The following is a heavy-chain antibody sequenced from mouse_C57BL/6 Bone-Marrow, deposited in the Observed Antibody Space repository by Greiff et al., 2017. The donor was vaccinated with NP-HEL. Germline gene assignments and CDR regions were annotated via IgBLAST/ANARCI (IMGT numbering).Heavy chain of an antibody. D-gene: IGHD2-4*01. CDR2: ISDGGSYT. V-gene: IGHV5-4*01. J-gene: IGHJ3*01. Sequence: DVHLVESGGGLVKPGGSLKLSCAASGFTFSSYAMSWVRQTPEKRLEWVATISDGGSYTYYPDNVKGRFTISRDNAKNNLYLQMSHLKSEDTAMYYCAREGDYPWFAYWGQGTLVTVSA. CDR1: GFTFSSYA. CDR3: AREGDYPWFAY.